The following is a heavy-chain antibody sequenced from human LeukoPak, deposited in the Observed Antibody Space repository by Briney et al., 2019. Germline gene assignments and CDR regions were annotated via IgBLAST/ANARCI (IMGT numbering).Heavy chain of an antibody. J-gene: IGHJ4*02. CDR3: EATITVGLLRDY. V-gene: IGHV3-23*01. CDR2: IIGSGGST. D-gene: IGHD1-26*01. CDR1: GFTFSSYA. Sequence: GGSLRLSCAASGFTFSSYAMSWVRQAPGKGLEWVSAIIGSGGSTYYADSVKGRYTISRDNSKNTLYLQMNSLRAEDTAVYYCEATITVGLLRDYWSQGTLVTVSS.